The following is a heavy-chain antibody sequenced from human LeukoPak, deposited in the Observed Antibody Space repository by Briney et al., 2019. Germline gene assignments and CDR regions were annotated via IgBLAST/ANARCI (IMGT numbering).Heavy chain of an antibody. V-gene: IGHV1-2*04. D-gene: IGHD6-13*01. Sequence: GASVKVSCKASGYTFTGYYMHWVRQAPGQGLEWMGWINPNSGGTNYAQKFQGWVTMTRDTSISTAYMGLSRLRSDDTAVYYCARVIGLQQSPWSLFDPWGQGTLVTVSS. CDR1: GYTFTGYY. J-gene: IGHJ5*02. CDR3: ARVIGLQQSPWSLFDP. CDR2: INPNSGGT.